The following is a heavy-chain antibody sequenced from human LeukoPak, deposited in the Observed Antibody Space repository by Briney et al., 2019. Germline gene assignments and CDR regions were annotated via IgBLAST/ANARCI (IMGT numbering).Heavy chain of an antibody. D-gene: IGHD3-10*01. CDR3: ARDLSMVRGVINY. J-gene: IGHJ4*02. Sequence: ASVKVSCKASGYTFTGYYMHWVRQAPGQGLEWMGWINPNSGGTNYAQKFQGWVTMTRDTSISTAYMELSRLRSDDTAVYYCARDLSMVRGVINYWGQGTLVTVSS. V-gene: IGHV1-2*04. CDR2: INPNSGGT. CDR1: GYTFTGYY.